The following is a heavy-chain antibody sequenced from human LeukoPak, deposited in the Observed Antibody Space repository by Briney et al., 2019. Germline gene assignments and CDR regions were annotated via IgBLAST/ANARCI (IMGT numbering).Heavy chain of an antibody. J-gene: IGHJ6*03. CDR3: AKGGGGRLIYYYYMDV. Sequence: GGSLRLSCAASGLTFDDYAMHWVRQAPGKGLEWVSGITWNSDNIEYADSVKGRFTIPRDNAKNSLYLQMNSLRAEDMALYYCAKGGGGRLIYYYYMDVWGKGTTVTVSS. CDR2: ITWNSDNI. D-gene: IGHD3-16*01. V-gene: IGHV3-9*03. CDR1: GLTFDDYA.